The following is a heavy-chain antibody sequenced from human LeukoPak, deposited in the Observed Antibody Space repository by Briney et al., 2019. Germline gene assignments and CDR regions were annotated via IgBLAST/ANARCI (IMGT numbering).Heavy chain of an antibody. J-gene: IGHJ4*02. CDR2: ISGSGGST. CDR3: AREFKSYFDY. CDR1: GFTFNNYA. V-gene: IGHV3-23*01. Sequence: GGSLRLSCAASGFTFNNYAMNWVRQTPGKGLEWVSAISGSGGSTYYADSVKGRFTISRDNSKNTLYLQMNSLRAEDTAVYYCAREFKSYFDYWGQGTLVTVSS.